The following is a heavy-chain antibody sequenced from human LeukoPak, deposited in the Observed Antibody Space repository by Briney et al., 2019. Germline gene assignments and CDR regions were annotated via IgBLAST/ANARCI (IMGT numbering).Heavy chain of an antibody. CDR1: GFTFSNYR. CDR2: IKYDGREK. CDR3: ARYLNSGPEDF. D-gene: IGHD1-26*01. V-gene: IGHV3-7*01. J-gene: IGHJ4*02. Sequence: PGGSLRLSCAATGFTFSNYRMRWFRQAPGKGLEWVANIKYDGREKQYVDSVKGRFTISRDNAKNSLFLQMNSLRAEDTAVYYCARYLNSGPEDFWGQGTLVTVSS.